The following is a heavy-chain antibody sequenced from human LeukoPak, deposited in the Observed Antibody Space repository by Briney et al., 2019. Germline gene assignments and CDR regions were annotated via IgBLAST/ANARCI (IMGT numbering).Heavy chain of an antibody. V-gene: IGHV3-23*01. Sequence: GGSLRLSCAASGFTFSRYAMSWVRQTPGKGLEWVTAVSGSGGSTNYADSVRGRFTISRDNSKNTLYLQMNSLRADDTAIYYCVRDGSGYDYWGQGTLVTVSS. CDR1: GFTFSRYA. D-gene: IGHD6-19*01. CDR3: VRDGSGYDY. CDR2: VSGSGGST. J-gene: IGHJ4*02.